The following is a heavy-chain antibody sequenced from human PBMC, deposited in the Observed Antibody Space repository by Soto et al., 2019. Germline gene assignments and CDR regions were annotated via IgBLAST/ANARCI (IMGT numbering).Heavy chain of an antibody. J-gene: IGHJ6*02. CDR2: IYYSGST. CDR3: ASVRQQLDPHRQTYYYYGMDV. V-gene: IGHV4-39*01. CDR1: GGSISSSSYY. Sequence: QLQLQESGPGLVKPSETLSLTCTVSGGSISSSSYYWGWIRQPPGKGLEWIGSIYYSGSTYYNPSLKSRVTISVDTSKNQFSLKLSSVTAADTAVYYCASVRQQLDPHRQTYYYYGMDVWGQGTTVTVSS. D-gene: IGHD6-13*01.